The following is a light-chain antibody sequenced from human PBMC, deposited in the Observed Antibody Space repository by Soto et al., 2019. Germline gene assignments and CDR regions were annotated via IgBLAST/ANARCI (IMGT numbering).Light chain of an antibody. Sequence: QSVLTQPPSVSRAPGQRVTISCTGSSSNIGAGYDVHWYQQLPGTAPKLLIYDNNNRPSGVPDRFSGSKSGTSASLAITGLQAEDEADYYCQSYDISLSGVIFGGGTKLTVL. CDR1: SSNIGAGYD. J-gene: IGLJ2*01. V-gene: IGLV1-40*01. CDR3: QSYDISLSGVI. CDR2: DNN.